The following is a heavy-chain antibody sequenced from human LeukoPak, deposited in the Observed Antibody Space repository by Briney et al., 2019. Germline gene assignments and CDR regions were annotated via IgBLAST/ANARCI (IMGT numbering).Heavy chain of an antibody. Sequence: EASVKVSCKASGYTFTGYYMHWVRQAPGQGLEWMGWINPNSGGTNYAQKFQGRVTMTRDTSISTAYMELSRLRSDDTAVYYCARADRPYYYDSSGYYYPLDYWGQGTLVTVSS. CDR3: ARADRPYYYDSSGYYYPLDY. CDR1: GYTFTGYY. J-gene: IGHJ4*02. CDR2: INPNSGGT. D-gene: IGHD3-22*01. V-gene: IGHV1-2*02.